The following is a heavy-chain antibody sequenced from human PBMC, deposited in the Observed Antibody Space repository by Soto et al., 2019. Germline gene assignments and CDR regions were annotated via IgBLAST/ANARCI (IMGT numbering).Heavy chain of an antibody. V-gene: IGHV4-4*02. CDR2: IYHSGST. J-gene: IGHJ4*02. Sequence: PSETLSLTCAVSGGSISSSNWWSWVRQPPGKGLEWIGEIYHSGSTNYNPSLKSRVTISVDKSKNQFSLKLSSVTAADTAVYYCARRAGYDILTGYYSAFDYWGQGTLVTVSS. D-gene: IGHD3-9*01. CDR1: GGSISSSNW. CDR3: ARRAGYDILTGYYSAFDY.